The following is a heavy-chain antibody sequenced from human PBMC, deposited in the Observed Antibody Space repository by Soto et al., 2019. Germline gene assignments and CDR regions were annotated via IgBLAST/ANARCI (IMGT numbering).Heavy chain of an antibody. Sequence: PGGSLRLSCAASGFTFNDYAMHWVRQAPGKGLEWVSLISWDGENEFYAASVKGRFTISRDNSNDILYLQMNSLRGEDSALYYCAKDFDSDGYSYYMDYWGQGTLGTVSS. CDR2: ISWDGENE. V-gene: IGHV3-43D*04. CDR3: AKDFDSDGYSYYMDY. CDR1: GFTFNDYA. D-gene: IGHD3-10*01. J-gene: IGHJ4*02.